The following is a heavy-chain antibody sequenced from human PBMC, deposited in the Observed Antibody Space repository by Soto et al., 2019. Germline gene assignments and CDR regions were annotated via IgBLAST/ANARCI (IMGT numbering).Heavy chain of an antibody. CDR1: GGSFSGYY. Sequence: QVQLQQWGAGLLKPSETLSLTCAVYGGSFSGYYWSWIRQPPGKGLEWIGEINQSGSTNYNPSLKSRVTISVDTSKNQFSLKLSSVTAADTAVYYCARGEGSSGYCNYWGQGTLVTVSS. CDR2: INQSGST. D-gene: IGHD3-22*01. CDR3: ARGEGSSGYCNY. J-gene: IGHJ4*02. V-gene: IGHV4-34*01.